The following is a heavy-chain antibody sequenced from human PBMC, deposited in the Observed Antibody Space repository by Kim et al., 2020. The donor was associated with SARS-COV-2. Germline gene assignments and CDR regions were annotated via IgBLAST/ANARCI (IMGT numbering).Heavy chain of an antibody. CDR3: VRVYRGGY. J-gene: IGHJ4*02. D-gene: IGHD4-4*01. CDR1: GFNFSVHH. V-gene: IGHV3-72*01. Sequence: GGSLRLSCAASGFNFSVHHMDWVRQAPGKGPEWVARMRDKTRGYSTEYAPAAKGRFTISRDDSRNALYLQMSNLKTEDTAVYNCVRVYRGGYWGQGNPVTVST. CDR2: MRDKTRGYST.